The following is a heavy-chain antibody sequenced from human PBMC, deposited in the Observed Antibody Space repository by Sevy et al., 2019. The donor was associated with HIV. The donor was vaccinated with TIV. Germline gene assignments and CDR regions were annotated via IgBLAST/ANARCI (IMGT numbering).Heavy chain of an antibody. CDR1: GFTFSDSA. V-gene: IGHV3-73*01. J-gene: IGHJ3*02. CDR2: IRNKANTYAT. Sequence: GGSLRLFCAASGFTFSDSAMHWFRQASGKGLEWVGLIRNKANTYATTYGASVKGRFTISRDDSKNTAYLQMSSLKTEDTAVYYCTRHNYDSSDYNAFDIWGQGTMVTVSS. CDR3: TRHNYDSSDYNAFDI. D-gene: IGHD3-22*01.